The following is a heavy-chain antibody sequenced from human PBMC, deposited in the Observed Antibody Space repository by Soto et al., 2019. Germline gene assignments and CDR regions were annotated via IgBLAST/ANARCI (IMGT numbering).Heavy chain of an antibody. D-gene: IGHD6-13*01. Sequence: QVQLVQSGAEVKKPGASVKVSCKASGYIFTNYYIHWVRQAPGQGLEWMAIINPLPTSGSTNYAQKFQGRVTVTRDTSTSTVYMELSSLTSEDTAIYYCARDLTAAAYWGHGTLVTVSS. CDR1: GYIFTNYY. J-gene: IGHJ4*01. V-gene: IGHV1-46*01. CDR2: INPLPTSGST. CDR3: ARDLTAAAY.